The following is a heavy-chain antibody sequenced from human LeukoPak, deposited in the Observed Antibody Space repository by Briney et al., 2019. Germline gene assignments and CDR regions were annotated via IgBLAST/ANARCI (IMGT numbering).Heavy chain of an antibody. Sequence: SETLSLTCAVYGGSFSGYYWSWIRQPPGKGLKWIGEINHSGSTNYNPSLKSRVTISVDTSKNQFSLKLCSVTAADTAVYYCARGDTVAARPGRFDYWGQGTLVTVSS. CDR2: INHSGST. CDR1: GGSFSGYY. D-gene: IGHD6-6*01. CDR3: ARGDTVAARPGRFDY. V-gene: IGHV4-34*01. J-gene: IGHJ4*02.